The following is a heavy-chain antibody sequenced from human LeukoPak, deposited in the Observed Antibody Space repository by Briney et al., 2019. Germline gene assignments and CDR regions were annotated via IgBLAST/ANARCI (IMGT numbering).Heavy chain of an antibody. D-gene: IGHD2-2*01. Sequence: GGSLRLSCAASGFTFSRYWMSWVRQSPRKGLEWVANIKQDGSESYYVDSVKGRFTISRDNAGNSLYLQMHSLTVDDTAVYYCARFCGSTSWHSGYYYGIDVWGQGTTVTVSS. V-gene: IGHV3-7*03. J-gene: IGHJ6*02. CDR3: ARFCGSTSWHSGYYYGIDV. CDR2: IKQDGSES. CDR1: GFTFSRYW.